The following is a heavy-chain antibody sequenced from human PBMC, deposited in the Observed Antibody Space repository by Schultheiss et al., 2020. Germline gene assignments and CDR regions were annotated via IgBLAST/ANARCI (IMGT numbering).Heavy chain of an antibody. CDR2: INPNSGGT. CDR3: ARGGYCSGGSCYSYYYYGMDV. CDR1: GYTFTSYG. J-gene: IGHJ6*02. D-gene: IGHD2-15*01. Sequence: ASVKVSCKASGYTFTSYGISWVRQAPGQGLEWMGWINPNSGGTNYVQNLHGRFTMTSDTSTSTAYMELRSLRSDDTAVYYCARGGYCSGGSCYSYYYYGMDVWGQGSTGNVCS. V-gene: IGHV1-18*01.